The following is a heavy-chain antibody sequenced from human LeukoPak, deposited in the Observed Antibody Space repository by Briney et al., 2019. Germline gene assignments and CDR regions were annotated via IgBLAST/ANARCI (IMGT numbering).Heavy chain of an antibody. CDR1: GYTFTAYY. V-gene: IGHV1-2*02. CDR2: INPNSGAT. Sequence: SSVKVSCKASGYTFTAYYMHWMRQAPGQGPGWMGCINPNSGATNYAQNSQGRVTMTRDTSISTAYMALSSLTSDDTAVYYCARAKVLVPDYWGQGTLVTVSS. D-gene: IGHD3-10*01. J-gene: IGHJ4*02. CDR3: ARAKVLVPDY.